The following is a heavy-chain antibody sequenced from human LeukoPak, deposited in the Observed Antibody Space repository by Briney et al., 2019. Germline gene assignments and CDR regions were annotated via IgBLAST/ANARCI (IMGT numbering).Heavy chain of an antibody. D-gene: IGHD3-22*01. CDR2: ISGSGGST. Sequence: PGGSLRLSCAASGFTFSSYAMSWVRQAPEKGLEWVSAISGSGGSTYYADSVKGRFTISRDNSKNTLYLQMNSLRAEDTAVYYCAKGRTYYYDSSGYYADYWGQGTLVTVSS. CDR1: GFTFSSYA. V-gene: IGHV3-23*01. CDR3: AKGRTYYYDSSGYYADY. J-gene: IGHJ4*02.